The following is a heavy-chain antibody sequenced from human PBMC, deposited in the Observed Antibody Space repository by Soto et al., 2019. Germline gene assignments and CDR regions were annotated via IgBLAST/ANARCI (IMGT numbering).Heavy chain of an antibody. CDR2: INARSNYI. J-gene: IGHJ4*02. V-gene: IGHV3-21*01. CDR1: GFTFSTYV. D-gene: IGHD1-26*01. CDR3: AREDGIVATTSAFEY. Sequence: GGSLRLSCAASGFTFSTYVMNWVRQTPGKGLEWVSSINARSNYIYYADSVKGRFTISRDDAKDSLYLQMNSLRAEDTAVYYCAREDGIVATTSAFEYWGQGTLGTVS.